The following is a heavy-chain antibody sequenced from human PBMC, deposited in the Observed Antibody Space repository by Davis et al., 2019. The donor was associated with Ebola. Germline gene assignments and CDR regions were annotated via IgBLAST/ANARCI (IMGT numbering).Heavy chain of an antibody. D-gene: IGHD3-16*02. CDR3: ARGPNYVWGSYRYPY. CDR2: ISTYNGNT. Sequence: ASVKVSCKASGYTFTSYGISWVRQAPGQGLEWMGWISTYNGNTNYAQKLQGRVTMTTDTSTSTAYMELRSLRSDDTAVYYCARGPNYVWGSYRYPYWGQGTLVTVSS. J-gene: IGHJ4*02. V-gene: IGHV1-18*01. CDR1: GYTFTSYG.